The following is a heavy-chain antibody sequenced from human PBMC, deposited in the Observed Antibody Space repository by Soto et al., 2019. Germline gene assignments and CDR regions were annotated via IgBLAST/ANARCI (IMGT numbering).Heavy chain of an antibody. V-gene: IGHV3-23*01. CDR2: ISGSGISK. Sequence: EAQLLASGGGLVQPGGSLRLSCAASGFTFSTYPMSWVRQAPGKGLEWVSGISGSGISKYYTDSVKGRFTISRDNSKNPVFLQMNSLRDEDTAVYYCVKPPVITASYYYYDMDVWGQGTTVTVSS. CDR3: VKPPVITASYYYYDMDV. CDR1: GFTFSTYP. D-gene: IGHD4-4*01. J-gene: IGHJ6*02.